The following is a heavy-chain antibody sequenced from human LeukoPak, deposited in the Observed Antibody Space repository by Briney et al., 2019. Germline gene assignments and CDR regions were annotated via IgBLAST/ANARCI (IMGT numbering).Heavy chain of an antibody. Sequence: GGSLRLSCAASGLTFSSYSMNWVRQAPGKGLEWVSSISSSSSSYIYYADSVKGRFTISRDNAKNSLYLQINSLRAEDTAVYYCARESYTTAKLRYFDYWGQGTLVTVSS. CDR1: GLTFSSYS. CDR3: ARESYTTAKLRYFDY. D-gene: IGHD3-16*01. V-gene: IGHV3-21*01. J-gene: IGHJ4*02. CDR2: ISSSSSSYI.